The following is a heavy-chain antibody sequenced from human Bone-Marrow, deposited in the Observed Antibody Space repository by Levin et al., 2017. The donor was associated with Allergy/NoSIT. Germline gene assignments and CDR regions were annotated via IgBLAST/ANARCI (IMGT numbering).Heavy chain of an antibody. CDR3: ARVCYRPKYSSGWYPGWFDP. D-gene: IGHD6-19*01. J-gene: IGHJ5*02. CDR1: GFTFSSYW. V-gene: IGHV3-7*01. CDR2: IKQDGSEK. Sequence: GGSLRLSCAASGFTFSSYWMSWVRQAPGKGLEWVANIKQDGSEKYYVDSVKGRFTISRDNAKNSLYLQMNSLRAEDTAVYYCARVCYRPKYSSGWYPGWFDPWGQGTLVTVSS.